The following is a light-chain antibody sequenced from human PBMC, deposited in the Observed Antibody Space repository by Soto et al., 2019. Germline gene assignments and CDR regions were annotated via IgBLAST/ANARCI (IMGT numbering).Light chain of an antibody. CDR2: DAS. J-gene: IGKJ1*01. CDR3: QQCHSFPWT. CDR1: QNIVNW. Sequence: DIQMTQSPSTLSASVGDRVTITCRASQNIVNWLAWYQQKPGKAPKLLIYDASSLERGVPSRFSGSGSGTEFTLTISSLQTDDFATYYCQQCHSFPWTFGHGTKVEFK. V-gene: IGKV1-5*01.